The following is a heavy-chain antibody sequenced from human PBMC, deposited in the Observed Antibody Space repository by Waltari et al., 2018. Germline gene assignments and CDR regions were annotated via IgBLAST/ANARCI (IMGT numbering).Heavy chain of an antibody. CDR3: ARDGITIFGVGFYTG. CDR2: MWYDGSNK. Sequence: QVQLVESGGGVVQPGRSLRLSCAASGFTFSSYGMHWVRQAPGKGLEWVAVMWYDGSNKYYADSVKGRFTISRDNSKNTLYLQMNSLRAEDTAVYYCARDGITIFGVGFYTGWGQGTLVTVSS. CDR1: GFTFSSYG. D-gene: IGHD3-3*01. V-gene: IGHV3-33*01. J-gene: IGHJ4*02.